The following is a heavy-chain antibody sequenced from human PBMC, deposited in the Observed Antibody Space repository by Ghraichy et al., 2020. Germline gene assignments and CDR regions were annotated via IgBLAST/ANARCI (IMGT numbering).Heavy chain of an antibody. CDR3: ARIASVRGVPNHT. CDR1: GGTFSSYA. D-gene: IGHD3-10*02. Sequence: SVKVSCKASGGTFSSYAISWVRQAPGQGLEWMGRIIPILGIANYAQKFQGRVTITADKSTSTAYMELSSLRSEDTAVYYCARIASVRGVPNHTWGQGTLVTVSS. V-gene: IGHV1-69*04. J-gene: IGHJ5*02. CDR2: IIPILGIA.